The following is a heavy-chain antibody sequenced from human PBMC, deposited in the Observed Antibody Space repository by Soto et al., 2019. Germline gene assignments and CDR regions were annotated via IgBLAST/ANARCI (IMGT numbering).Heavy chain of an antibody. CDR2: IYQSGRI. J-gene: IGHJ4*02. V-gene: IGHV4-4*02. D-gene: IGHD6-19*01. CDR1: GVSISSSNW. Sequence: QGQLQESGPGLVSPSGTLSLTCAVSGVSISSSNWWGWVRQPPGKGLEWIAAIYQSGRINHNPDLKSRVTISVDKSKNQFSLNLNFVTAADTAVYYCVRLGYSGGWSGFDYWGQGTLVTVSS. CDR3: VRLGYSGGWSGFDY.